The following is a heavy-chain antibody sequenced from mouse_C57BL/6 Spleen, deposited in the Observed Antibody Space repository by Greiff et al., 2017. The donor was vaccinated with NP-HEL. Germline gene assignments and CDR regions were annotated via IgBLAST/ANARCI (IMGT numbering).Heavy chain of an antibody. CDR2: ISYDGSN. Sequence: EVQLQQSGPGLVKPSQSLSLTCSVTGYSITSGYYWNWIRQFPGNKLEWMGYISYDGSNNYNPSLKNRISITRDTSKNQFFLKLNSVTTEDTATYYCARDRGNWSFAYWGQGTLVTVSA. J-gene: IGHJ3*01. V-gene: IGHV3-6*01. CDR3: ARDRGNWSFAY. CDR1: GYSITSGYY. D-gene: IGHD4-1*01.